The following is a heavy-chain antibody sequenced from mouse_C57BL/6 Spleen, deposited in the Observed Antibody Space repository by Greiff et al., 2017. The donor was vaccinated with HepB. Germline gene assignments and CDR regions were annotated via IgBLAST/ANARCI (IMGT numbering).Heavy chain of an antibody. CDR2: IDPSDSYT. Sequence: QQSCKASGYTFTSYWMQWVKQRPGQGLEWIGEIDPSDSYTNYNQKFKGKATLTVDTSSSTAYMQLSSLTSEDSAVYYCARADYYGSSYYYFDYWGQGTTLTVSS. D-gene: IGHD1-1*01. J-gene: IGHJ2*01. CDR3: ARADYYGSSYYYFDY. CDR1: GYTFTSYW. V-gene: IGHV1-50*01.